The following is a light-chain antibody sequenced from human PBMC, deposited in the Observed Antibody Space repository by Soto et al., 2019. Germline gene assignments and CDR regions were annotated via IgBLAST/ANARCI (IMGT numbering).Light chain of an antibody. CDR2: EVN. CDR1: SSNVGSYKL. CDR3: CSSGGSPTYV. J-gene: IGLJ1*01. V-gene: IGLV2-23*02. Sequence: QSVLTQPASLSGSPGQSITISCTGTSSNVGSYKLVSWYQQHPGKAPKLMIFEVNKRPSGVSNRFSGSKSGNTASLTISGLKVEDEADYYCCSSGGSPTYVFGTGNKVTVL.